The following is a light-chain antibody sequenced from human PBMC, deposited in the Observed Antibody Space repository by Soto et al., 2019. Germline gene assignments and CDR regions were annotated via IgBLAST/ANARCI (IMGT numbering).Light chain of an antibody. J-gene: IGLJ3*02. CDR1: RSDVGGYNY. V-gene: IGLV2-14*01. Sequence: QSALTQPASVSGSPGQSITISCTGIRSDVGGYNYVSWYQHHPGKAPKLIIHQVIDRPSGISDRFSGSKSGNRAFLTISGLQAEDEADYYCCSLTSGPGWVFGGGTKLTVL. CDR2: QVI. CDR3: CSLTSGPGWV.